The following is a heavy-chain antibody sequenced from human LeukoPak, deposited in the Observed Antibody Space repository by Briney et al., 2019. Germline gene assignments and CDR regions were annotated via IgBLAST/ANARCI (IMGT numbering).Heavy chain of an antibody. Sequence: ASVKVSCKASGYTFTGYYMHWVRQAPGQGLEWMGWINPNSGGTNYAQKFQGRVTMTRDTSISTAYMELSRLRSDDTAVYYCARDDTIVLMVYGGRTSGEPLAFDIWGQGTMVTVSS. CDR3: ARDDTIVLMVYGGRTSGEPLAFDI. D-gene: IGHD2-8*01. J-gene: IGHJ3*02. V-gene: IGHV1-2*02. CDR2: INPNSGGT. CDR1: GYTFTGYY.